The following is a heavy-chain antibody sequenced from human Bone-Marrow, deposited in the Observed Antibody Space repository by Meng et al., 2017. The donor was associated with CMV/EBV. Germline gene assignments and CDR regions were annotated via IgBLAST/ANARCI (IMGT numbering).Heavy chain of an antibody. J-gene: IGHJ4*02. D-gene: IGHD1-26*01. CDR1: GFTFSSYA. V-gene: IGHV3-48*03. CDR3: ARSQSGSYSREYYFDY. CDR2: ISSSGSTI. Sequence: GESLKISCAASGFTFSSYAAHWVRQAPGKGLEWVSYISSSGSTIYYADSVKGRFTISRDNAKNSLYLQMNSLRAEDTAVYYCARSQSGSYSREYYFDYWGQGTLVTVSS.